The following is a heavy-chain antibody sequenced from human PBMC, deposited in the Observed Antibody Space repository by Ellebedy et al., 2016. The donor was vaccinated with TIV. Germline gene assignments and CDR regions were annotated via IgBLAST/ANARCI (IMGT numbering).Heavy chain of an antibody. V-gene: IGHV3-21*04. D-gene: IGHD3-16*01. CDR3: ARLRGGYDFDY. J-gene: IGHJ4*02. CDR1: GLTFSVYA. Sequence: GESLKISCAASGLTFSVYAMTWVRQAPGKGLEWISTFGGLDTATHYADSVKGRFTISRDSARNSLYLQMSSLRAEDTAVYYCARLRGGYDFDYWGQGTLVTVSS. CDR2: FGGLDTAT.